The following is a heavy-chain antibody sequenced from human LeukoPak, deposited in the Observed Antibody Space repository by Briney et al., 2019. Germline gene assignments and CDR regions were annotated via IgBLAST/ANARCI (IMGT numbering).Heavy chain of an antibody. CDR3: TRGVVPAAMVF. CDR1: GFTFSSYA. Sequence: GKSLRLSCAASGFTFSSYAMSWFRQAPGKGLEWVSFIRGKTHGGTTEYAASVKGRFVISRDDSKSIAYLQMNSLTTEDTAVYYCTRGVVPAAMVFWGQGTMVTVSS. V-gene: IGHV3-49*03. J-gene: IGHJ3*01. D-gene: IGHD2-2*01. CDR2: IRGKTHGGTT.